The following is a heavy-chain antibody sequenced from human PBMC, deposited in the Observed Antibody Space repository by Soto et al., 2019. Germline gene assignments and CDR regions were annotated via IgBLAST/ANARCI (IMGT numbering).Heavy chain of an antibody. D-gene: IGHD3-3*01. J-gene: IGHJ3*01. CDR2: ISYDGSNK. V-gene: IGHV3-30*18. CDR1: GFTFSSYG. Sequence: GGSLRLSCAASGFTFSSYGMHWVRQAPGKGLEWVAVISYDGSNKYYADSVKGRFTISRDNSKNTLYLQMNSLRAEDTAVYYCAKDWSRITIFGVVGWGQGTMVTVSS. CDR3: AKDWSRITIFGVVG.